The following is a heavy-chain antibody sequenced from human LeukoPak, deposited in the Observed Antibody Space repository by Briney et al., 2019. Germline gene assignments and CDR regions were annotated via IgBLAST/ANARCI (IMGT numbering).Heavy chain of an antibody. Sequence: PGGSLRLSCAASGFTFSSYEMNWVRQGPGKGLEWVSYISSSGSTMYYADSVKGRFTISGDNAKNSLYLQMNSLRAEDTAVYYCAREYGDPRLRYFDYWGQGTLVTVSS. CDR3: AREYGDPRLRYFDY. D-gene: IGHD4-17*01. CDR1: GFTFSSYE. J-gene: IGHJ4*02. CDR2: ISSSGSTM. V-gene: IGHV3-48*03.